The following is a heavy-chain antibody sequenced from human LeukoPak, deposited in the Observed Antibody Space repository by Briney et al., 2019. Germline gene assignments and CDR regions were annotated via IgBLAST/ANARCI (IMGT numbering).Heavy chain of an antibody. CDR3: ARLRYYGMDV. J-gene: IGHJ6*02. CDR1: GFTFSGYD. V-gene: IGHV3-48*04. Sequence: QPGGSLRLSCAASGFTFSGYDMSWVRQAPGKGLEWVSYTSSSSSTIYYADSVKSRFTISRDNAKNSLYLQMNSLRAEDTAVYYCARLRYYGMDVWGQGTTVTVS. CDR2: TSSSSSTI.